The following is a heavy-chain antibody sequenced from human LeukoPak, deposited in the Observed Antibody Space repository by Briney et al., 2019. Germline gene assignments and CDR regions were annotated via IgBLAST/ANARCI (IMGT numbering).Heavy chain of an antibody. CDR1: GLTFSNYA. D-gene: IGHD4-17*01. V-gene: IGHV3-23*01. CDR3: SKDPNGDYIGAFDM. Sequence: GGSLRLSCAASGLTFSNYAMTWVRQAPGKGLEWVSSIIVSGSRTYYADSVKGRFTISRDNSKNTLYLQMNSLRAEDTAQYYCSKDPNGDYIGAFDMWGPGTLVTVSS. CDR2: IIVSGSRT. J-gene: IGHJ3*02.